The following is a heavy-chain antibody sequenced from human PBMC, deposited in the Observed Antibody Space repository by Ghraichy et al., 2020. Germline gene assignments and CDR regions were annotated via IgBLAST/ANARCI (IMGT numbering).Heavy chain of an antibody. CDR2: INHSGST. CDR1: GGSFSGYY. Sequence: SETLSLTCAVYGGSFSGYYWSWIRQPPGKGLEWIGEINHSGSTNYNPSLKSRVTISVDTSKNQFSLKLSSVTAADTAVYYCARGGWGTIFGVVINGMDVWGQGTTVTVSS. J-gene: IGHJ6*02. CDR3: ARGGWGTIFGVVINGMDV. V-gene: IGHV4-34*01. D-gene: IGHD3-3*01.